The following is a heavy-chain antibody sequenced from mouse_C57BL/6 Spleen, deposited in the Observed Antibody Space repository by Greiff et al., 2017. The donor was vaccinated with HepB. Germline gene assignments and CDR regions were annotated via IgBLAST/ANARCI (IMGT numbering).Heavy chain of an antibody. V-gene: IGHV1-50*01. CDR3: ARRGAQAYAMDY. CDR2: IDPSDSYT. D-gene: IGHD3-2*02. J-gene: IGHJ4*01. Sequence: QVQLQQPGAELVKPGASVKLSCKASGYTFTSYWMQWVKQRPGQGLEWIGEIDPSDSYTNYNQKFKGKATLTVDTSSSTAYMQLSSLTSEDSAVYYCARRGAQAYAMDYWGQGTSVTVSS. CDR1: GYTFTSYW.